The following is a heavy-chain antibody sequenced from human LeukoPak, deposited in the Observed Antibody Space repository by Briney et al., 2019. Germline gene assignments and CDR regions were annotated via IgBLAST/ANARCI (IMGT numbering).Heavy chain of an antibody. CDR3: ARNAWRNAFDI. D-gene: IGHD3-3*01. J-gene: IGHJ3*02. CDR2: INYSGST. V-gene: IGHV4-34*01. Sequence: SETLSLTCAVYGGSFSGYYWSWIRQPPGKGLEWIGEINYSGSTNYNPSLKSRVTISVDTSKNQFSLKLSSVTAADTAVYYCARNAWRNAFDIWGQGTMVTVSS. CDR1: GGSFSGYY.